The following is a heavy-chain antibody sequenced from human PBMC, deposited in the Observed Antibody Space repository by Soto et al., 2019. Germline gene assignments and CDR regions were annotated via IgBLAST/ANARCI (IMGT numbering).Heavy chain of an antibody. CDR3: ARDQESITDRILQY. D-gene: IGHD3-10*01. J-gene: IGHJ4*02. Sequence: ASVKVSCKASGDTFASFGFSWVRQAPGQGLEWPGWISAYNGNTHYAQKVRDRVTLTTGTSTNTAYMELRSLTSDDTAVYYCARDQESITDRILQYWGQGTRVTVSS. CDR1: GDTFASFG. CDR2: ISAYNGNT. V-gene: IGHV1-18*01.